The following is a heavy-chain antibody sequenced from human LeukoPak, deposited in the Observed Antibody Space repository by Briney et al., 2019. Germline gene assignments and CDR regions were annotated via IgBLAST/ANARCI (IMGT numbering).Heavy chain of an antibody. Sequence: GGSLRLSYAASGFTFSTYAITWVRQGPGKGLEWVSAIRPDGDRTYYANSVRGRFTISRDNSKDTVYLQINGLRVEDTAVYYCAKVGGWDQKGYWGQGTLVTVSS. J-gene: IGHJ4*02. D-gene: IGHD1-26*01. CDR3: AKVGGWDQKGY. CDR1: GFTFSTYA. V-gene: IGHV3-23*01. CDR2: IRPDGDRT.